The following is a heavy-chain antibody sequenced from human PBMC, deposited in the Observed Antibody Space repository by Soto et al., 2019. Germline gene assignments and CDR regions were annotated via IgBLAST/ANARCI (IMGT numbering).Heavy chain of an antibody. CDR1: GFTFSTYG. J-gene: IGHJ4*02. Sequence: GESLKISCAASGFTFSTYGMHWVRQAPGKGLEWVAVTWSDGDNTLYADSVKGRFTISRDNSKNTLYLQMSSLRAEDTAVYYCARGPGAVDYGDYEDYFDYWGQGTQVTVSS. CDR2: TWSDGDNT. V-gene: IGHV3-33*08. CDR3: ARGPGAVDYGDYEDYFDY. D-gene: IGHD4-17*01.